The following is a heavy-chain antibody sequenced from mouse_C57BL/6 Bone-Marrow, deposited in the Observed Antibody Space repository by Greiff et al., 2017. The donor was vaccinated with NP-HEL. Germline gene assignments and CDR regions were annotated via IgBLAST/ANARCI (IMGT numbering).Heavy chain of an antibody. Sequence: DVMLVESGGGLVQSGRSLRLSCATSGFTFSDFYMEWVRQAPGKGLEWIAASRNKANDYTTEYSASVKGRFIVSRDTSQSILYLQMNALRAEDTAIYYCARECMDYWGQGTSVTVSS. CDR2: SRNKANDYTT. J-gene: IGHJ4*01. CDR1: GFTFSDFY. V-gene: IGHV7-1*01. CDR3: ARECMDY.